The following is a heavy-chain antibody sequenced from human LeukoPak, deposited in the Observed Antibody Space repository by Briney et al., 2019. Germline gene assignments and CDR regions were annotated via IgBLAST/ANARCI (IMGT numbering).Heavy chain of an antibody. J-gene: IGHJ4*02. CDR2: IKQDGSAK. CDR3: ARAWWLQLPDY. Sequence: GGSLRLSCAASGFTFSSYWISWVRQAPGKGLEWVANIKQDGSAKYYVDSVKGRFTISRDNAKNSLYLQMNSLRAEDTAVYYCARAWWLQLPDYWGQGTLVTVSS. V-gene: IGHV3-7*01. CDR1: GFTFSSYW. D-gene: IGHD2-15*01.